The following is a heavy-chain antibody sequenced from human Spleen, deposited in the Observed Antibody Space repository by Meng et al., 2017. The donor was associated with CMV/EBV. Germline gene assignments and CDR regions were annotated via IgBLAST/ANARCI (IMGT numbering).Heavy chain of an antibody. CDR1: GDTFTSYG. J-gene: IGHJ6*02. Sequence: ASVKVSCKASGDTFTSYGITWVRQAPGQGLEWMGWISAYNGNTNYAQNLQGRVTMTTDTSTRTAYMELGSLRPDDTAVYYCSRETDCSSTSCYEQYYYYGMDVWGQGTTVTVSS. V-gene: IGHV1-18*04. CDR2: ISAYNGNT. CDR3: SRETDCSSTSCYEQYYYYGMDV. D-gene: IGHD2-2*01.